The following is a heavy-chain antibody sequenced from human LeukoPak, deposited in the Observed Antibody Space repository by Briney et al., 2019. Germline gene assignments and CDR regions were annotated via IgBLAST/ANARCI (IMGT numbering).Heavy chain of an antibody. J-gene: IGHJ5*02. Sequence: GGSLRLSCAASGFTFSSYSMNWVRQAPGKGLEWVSSIGSSSNYGYYADSVKGRFTISRDNAKNSLYLQMNSLRVEDTAVYYCARALYYDSSGYTNWFDPWGQGTLVTVSS. CDR1: GFTFSSYS. CDR2: IGSSSNYG. V-gene: IGHV3-21*01. CDR3: ARALYYDSSGYTNWFDP. D-gene: IGHD3-22*01.